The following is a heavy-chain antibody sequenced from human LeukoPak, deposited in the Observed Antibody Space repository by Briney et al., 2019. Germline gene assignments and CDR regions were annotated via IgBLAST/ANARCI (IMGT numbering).Heavy chain of an antibody. CDR3: ARTAARRFDY. CDR1: GYTFPSYF. D-gene: IGHD6-6*01. V-gene: IGHV1-46*01. Sequence: ASVKVSCKASGYTFPSYFMHWVRQAPGQGLEWMRIINPTGGSTAYAQKFQGRVTMTRDTSTSTVYMELSSLRSDDTAVYYCARTAARRFDYWGQGTLVTVSS. J-gene: IGHJ4*02. CDR2: INPTGGST.